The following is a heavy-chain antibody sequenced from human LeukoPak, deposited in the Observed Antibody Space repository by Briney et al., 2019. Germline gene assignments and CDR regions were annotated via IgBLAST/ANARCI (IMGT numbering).Heavy chain of an antibody. V-gene: IGHV4-31*03. CDR1: GGSISSGGYY. J-gene: IGHJ4*02. D-gene: IGHD3-16*01. Sequence: SETLSLTCTVSGGSISSGGYYWSWLRQHPGKGLEWIGYIYYSGSTYYNPSLKSRVTISVDTSKNQFSLKLSSVTAADTAVYYCAREAPHLTPPFRWGQGTLVTVSS. CDR3: AREAPHLTPPFR. CDR2: IYYSGST.